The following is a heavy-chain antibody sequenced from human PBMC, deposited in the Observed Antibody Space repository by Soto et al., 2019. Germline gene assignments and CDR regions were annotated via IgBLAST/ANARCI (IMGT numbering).Heavy chain of an antibody. CDR2: VSYSGTT. Sequence: QLQLQESGPGLVKPSETLSLTCTVSGGSISGNSYYWGWIRQTPEKGLEWVGSVSYSGTTYYNPSLKSRVTISIDTSRNQFSLNLNSVTAADTAVYYCARRVHTRGYSGYAWVFEYWGQEILVTVSS. V-gene: IGHV4-39*01. D-gene: IGHD5-12*01. CDR3: ARRVHTRGYSGYAWVFEY. CDR1: GGSISGNSYY. J-gene: IGHJ4*02.